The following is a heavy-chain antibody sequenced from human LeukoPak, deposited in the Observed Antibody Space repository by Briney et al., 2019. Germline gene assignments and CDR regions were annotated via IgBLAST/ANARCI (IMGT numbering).Heavy chain of an antibody. D-gene: IGHD3-22*01. CDR1: GFSFISYG. V-gene: IGHV3-30*02. CDR3: AKLLHRDSYFDY. J-gene: IGHJ4*02. CDR2: IRYDGSNK. Sequence: GGSLRLSCAASGFSFISYGMHSVRQAPGKGLEWVAFIRYDGSNKYYADSVKGRFTISRDNSKNTLYLQMNSLRAEDTAVYYCAKLLHRDSYFDYWGQGTLVTVSS.